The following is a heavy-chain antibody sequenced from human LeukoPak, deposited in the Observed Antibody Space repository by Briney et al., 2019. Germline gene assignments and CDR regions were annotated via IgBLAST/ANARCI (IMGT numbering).Heavy chain of an antibody. CDR3: ARVRYSDSSVLTRKRSYYFDY. V-gene: IGHV4-4*07. Sequence: SETLSLTCTVSGGSISSYYWSWIRQPAGKGLESIGHISTSGSTNYHPSLKSRVTMSVDTSRNQFSLKLSSVTAADTAVYYCARVRYSDSSVLTRKRSYYFDYWGQGTLVTVSS. CDR2: ISTSGST. D-gene: IGHD3-22*01. CDR1: GGSISSYY. J-gene: IGHJ4*02.